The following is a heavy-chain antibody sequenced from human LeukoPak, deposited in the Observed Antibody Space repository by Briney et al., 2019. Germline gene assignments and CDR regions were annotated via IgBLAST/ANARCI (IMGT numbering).Heavy chain of an antibody. CDR2: MYLSGTT. CDR1: GDSINSLDL. CDR3: AGLVGRYSSGLYYYYFDY. J-gene: IGHJ4*02. V-gene: IGHV4-4*02. Sequence: SSETLSLTCTVSGDSINSLDLWSWVRQPPGKGLEWIGEMYLSGTTHSNPSVKSRVTISIDKSKNQFFLNLSSVTAADTAVYYCAGLVGRYSSGLYYYYFDYWGQGTLVTVSS. D-gene: IGHD3-22*01.